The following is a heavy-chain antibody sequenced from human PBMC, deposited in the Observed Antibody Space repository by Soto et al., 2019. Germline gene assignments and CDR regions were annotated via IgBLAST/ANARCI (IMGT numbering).Heavy chain of an antibody. CDR3: AKGSTTMIYYYYYYMDV. D-gene: IGHD3-22*01. V-gene: IGHV3-23*01. Sequence: EVQLLESGGGLVQPGGSLRLSCAASGFTFSSYAMSWVRQAPGKGLEWVSAISGSGGSTYYADSVKGRFTISRDNSKNSLYLQMNSLRAEDTVVYYCAKGSTTMIYYYYYYMDVWGKGTTVTVSS. CDR1: GFTFSSYA. J-gene: IGHJ6*03. CDR2: ISGSGGST.